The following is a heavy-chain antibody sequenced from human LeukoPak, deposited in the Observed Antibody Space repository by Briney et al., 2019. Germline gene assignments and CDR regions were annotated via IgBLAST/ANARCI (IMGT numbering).Heavy chain of an antibody. V-gene: IGHV3-23*01. Sequence: GGSLRLSCAASGFTFSSYAISWVRQAPGKGLAWVSFISGSGVSTYYADSAKGRFTISRDNSKNTLYLHMNSLRAEDTAVYYCARQDNDFWSGYSEHFDYWGQGTLVTVSS. CDR3: ARQDNDFWSGYSEHFDY. J-gene: IGHJ4*02. D-gene: IGHD3-3*01. CDR1: GFTFSSYA. CDR2: ISGSGVST.